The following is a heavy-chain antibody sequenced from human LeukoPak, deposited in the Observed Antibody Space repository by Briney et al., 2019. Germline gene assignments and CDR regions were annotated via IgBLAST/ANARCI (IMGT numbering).Heavy chain of an antibody. Sequence: SETLSLTCTVSGYSISSGYYWGWIRQPPGKGLEWIGSIYHSGSTYYNPSLKSRVTISVDTSKNQFSLKLSSVTAADTAVYYCARYGGDYYGSGSSTWGQGTLVTVSS. CDR1: GYSISSGYY. CDR3: ARYGGDYYGSGSST. CDR2: IYHSGST. J-gene: IGHJ5*02. D-gene: IGHD3-10*01. V-gene: IGHV4-38-2*02.